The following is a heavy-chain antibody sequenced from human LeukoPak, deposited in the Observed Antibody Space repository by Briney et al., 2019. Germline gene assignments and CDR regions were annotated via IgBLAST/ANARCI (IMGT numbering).Heavy chain of an antibody. D-gene: IGHD5-12*01. Sequence: ASVKVSCKASGYTFTSYYMRWVRQAPGQGLEWMGIINPSGGSTSYAQKFQGRVTMTRDTSTSTVYMELSGLRSEDTAVYYCARTISDWYFDLWGRGTLVTVSS. CDR2: INPSGGST. CDR1: GYTFTSYY. CDR3: ARTISDWYFDL. V-gene: IGHV1-46*01. J-gene: IGHJ2*01.